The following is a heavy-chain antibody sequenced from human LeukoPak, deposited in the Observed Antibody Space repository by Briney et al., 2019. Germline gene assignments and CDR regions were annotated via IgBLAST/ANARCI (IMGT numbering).Heavy chain of an antibody. CDR1: GGSISNYY. V-gene: IGHV4-59*01. CDR2: IYYSGST. D-gene: IGHD3-16*02. CDR3: AREVGDYVWGSYRPDSFDY. J-gene: IGHJ4*02. Sequence: SETLSLTCTVSGGSISNYYWCWIRQPPGKGLEWIGYIYYSGSTNSNPSLKSRVTISLDTSKNQFSLKLSSVTAADTAVYYCAREVGDYVWGSYRPDSFDYWGQGTLVTVSS.